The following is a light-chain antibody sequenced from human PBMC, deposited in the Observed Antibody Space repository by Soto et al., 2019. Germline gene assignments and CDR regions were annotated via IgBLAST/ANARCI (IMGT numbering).Light chain of an antibody. V-gene: IGKV1-6*01. CDR2: AAS. CDR1: QGIRND. J-gene: IGKJ1*01. Sequence: AIQMTQSPSSLSASVGDRVTITCRASQGIRNDLGWYQQKPGKAPKLLIYAASTFQCGVPSRFSGSGSGTGFTPTIRSLQPEEFASYYCLQGYTYPGTFGQGTKVEIK. CDR3: LQGYTYPGT.